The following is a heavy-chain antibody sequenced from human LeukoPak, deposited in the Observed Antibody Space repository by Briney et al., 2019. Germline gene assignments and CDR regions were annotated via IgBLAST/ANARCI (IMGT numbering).Heavy chain of an antibody. CDR2: IIPIFGTA. J-gene: IGHJ3*02. CDR3: ARDRGSSWDRRVAFDI. V-gene: IGHV1-69*05. Sequence: GASVKVSCKASGGTFSSYAISWVRQAPGQGLEWMGGIIPIFGTANYAQKFQGRVTITTDESTSTAYMELRSLRSDDTAVYYCARDRGSSWDRRVAFDIWGQGTMVTVSS. D-gene: IGHD6-13*01. CDR1: GGTFSSYA.